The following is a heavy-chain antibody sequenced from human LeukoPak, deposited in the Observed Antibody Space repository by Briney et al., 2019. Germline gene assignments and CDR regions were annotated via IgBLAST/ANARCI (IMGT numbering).Heavy chain of an antibody. D-gene: IGHD3-10*01. CDR1: GFTFSSYA. CDR2: ISGSGGST. J-gene: IGHJ6*02. CDR3: ARESGFGELFPYCVDV. V-gene: IGHV3-23*01. Sequence: GGSLRLSCAASGFTFSSYAMSWVRQAPGKGLEWVSAISGSGGSTYYADSVKGRFTISRDNSKNTLYLQMNSLRAEDTAVYYCARESGFGELFPYCVDVWGQGTTVTVSS.